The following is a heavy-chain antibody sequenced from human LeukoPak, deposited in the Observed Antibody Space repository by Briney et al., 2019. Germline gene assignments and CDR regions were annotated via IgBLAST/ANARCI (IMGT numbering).Heavy chain of an antibody. V-gene: IGHV1-46*01. CDR3: LGAGADAFDI. CDR2: INTGGCSS. CDR1: GYTFPSYY. Sequence: ASVKVSCKASGYTFPSYYMHWVRQAPGQGLEWMGIINTGGCSSDYAQKFQGRVTLTRDRSTSEVYIEPSRLTYEERPVCYFLGAGADAFDIWGQATMLTVCS. J-gene: IGHJ3*02.